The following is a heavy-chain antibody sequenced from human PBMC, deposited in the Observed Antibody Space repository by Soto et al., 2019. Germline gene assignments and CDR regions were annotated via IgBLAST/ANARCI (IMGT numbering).Heavy chain of an antibody. CDR3: ARSGLIGSNFYYAMDV. D-gene: IGHD1-26*01. V-gene: IGHV3-23*01. J-gene: IGHJ6*02. CDR2: ISASGGST. CDR1: GLSFNNYA. Sequence: GGSLRLSCAASGLSFNNYAMSWVRQAPGKGLEWVSVISASGGSTYYVDSVKGRFTISRDNANNALYLRMNSLRAEDTAVYYCARSGLIGSNFYYAMDVWGQGTTVTV.